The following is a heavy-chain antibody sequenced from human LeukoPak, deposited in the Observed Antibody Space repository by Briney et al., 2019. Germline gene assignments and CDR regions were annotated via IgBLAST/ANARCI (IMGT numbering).Heavy chain of an antibody. CDR2: INHSGST. J-gene: IGHJ6*02. CDR1: GGCFSGYY. V-gene: IGHV4-34*01. D-gene: IGHD3-3*02. CDR3: ARGLGFLEWSTNYYYYGMDV. Sequence: SETLSLTCAVYGGCFSGYYWSWIRQPPGKGLEWIGEINHSGSTNYNPSLKSRVTISVDTSKNQFSLKLSSVTAADTAVYYCARGLGFLEWSTNYYYYGMDVWGQGTTVTVSS.